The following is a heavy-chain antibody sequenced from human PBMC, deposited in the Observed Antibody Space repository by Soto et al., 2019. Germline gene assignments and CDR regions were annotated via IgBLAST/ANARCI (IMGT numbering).Heavy chain of an antibody. Sequence: ASVKVSCKVSGYTFTSYAMHWVRQAPGQRLEWMGWINAGNGNTKYSQKFQGRVTITRDTSASTAYMELSSLRSEDTAVYYCARVGYSSGYYTPDLDYGGQGTLVTVS. V-gene: IGHV1-3*01. D-gene: IGHD3-22*01. J-gene: IGHJ4*02. CDR3: ARVGYSSGYYTPDLDY. CDR2: INAGNGNT. CDR1: GYTFTSYA.